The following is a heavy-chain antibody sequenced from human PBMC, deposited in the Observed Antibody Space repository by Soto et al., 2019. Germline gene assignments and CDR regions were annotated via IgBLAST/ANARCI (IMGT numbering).Heavy chain of an antibody. CDR1: GFTLSSYA. CDR3: AKYDVAEPPAFYYSGMDV. D-gene: IGHD1-1*01. CDR2: ISGSGGST. Sequence: GWSLRLSCAASGFTLSSYAMSWVRQAPGKGLEWVSAISGSGGSTFYADSVKGRFTISRANSKNTLYLQMNSLRAEDTAVYYCAKYDVAEPPAFYYSGMDVWGQGTTVTVSS. J-gene: IGHJ6*02. V-gene: IGHV3-23*01.